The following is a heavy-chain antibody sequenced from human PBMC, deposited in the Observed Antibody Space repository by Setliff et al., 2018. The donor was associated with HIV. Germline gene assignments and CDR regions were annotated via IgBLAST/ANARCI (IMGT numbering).Heavy chain of an antibody. V-gene: IGHV4-59*12. CDR1: GGSISSDY. CDR2: IYHSGST. Sequence: SETLSLTCTVSGGSISSDYWSWIRQPPGKGLEWIGYIYHSGSTNNNPSIKSRVTLSVDKSKNQFSLKLSSVTAADTAVYYCAREDWRRDYLDYWGQGTLVTVSS. J-gene: IGHJ4*02. CDR3: AREDWRRDYLDY. D-gene: IGHD3-9*01.